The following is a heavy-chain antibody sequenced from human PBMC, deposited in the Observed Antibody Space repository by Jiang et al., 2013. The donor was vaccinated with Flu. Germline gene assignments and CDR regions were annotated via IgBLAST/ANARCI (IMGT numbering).Heavy chain of an antibody. Sequence: GKALEWLALIYWDDDKRYSPSLKSRLTITKDTSKNQVVLTMTNMDPVDTATYYCAHRPYYYDSSGYYGPYFDYWGQGTLVTVSS. CDR2: IYWDDDK. CDR3: AHRPYYYDSSGYYGPYFDY. V-gene: IGHV2-5*02. D-gene: IGHD3-22*01. J-gene: IGHJ4*02.